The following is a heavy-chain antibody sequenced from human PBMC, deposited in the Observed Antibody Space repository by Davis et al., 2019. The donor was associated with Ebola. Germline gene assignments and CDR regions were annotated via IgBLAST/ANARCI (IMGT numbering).Heavy chain of an antibody. CDR2: IGPAGDT. Sequence: PGGSLRLSCAASGFTFSSYDMHWVRQGTGKGLEWVSAIGPAGDTYYPGSVKGRFTISRENAKNSLYLQMNSLRAEDTAVYYCARVRFGDTAVDYWGQGTLVTVSS. CDR1: GFTFSSYD. J-gene: IGHJ4*02. CDR3: ARVRFGDTAVDY. V-gene: IGHV3-13*01. D-gene: IGHD5-18*01.